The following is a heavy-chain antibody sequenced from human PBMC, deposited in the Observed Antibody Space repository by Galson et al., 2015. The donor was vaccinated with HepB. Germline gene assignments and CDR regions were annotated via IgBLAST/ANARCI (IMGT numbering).Heavy chain of an antibody. Sequence: SLRLSCAASGFTFSSYWMHWVRQAPGKGLVWVSRINSDGSSTSYADSVKGRFTISRDNAKNTLYLQMNSLRAEDTAVYYCARAGYSYSLDYWGQGTLVTVSS. J-gene: IGHJ4*02. CDR1: GFTFSSYW. D-gene: IGHD5-18*01. V-gene: IGHV3-74*01. CDR3: ARAGYSYSLDY. CDR2: INSDGSST.